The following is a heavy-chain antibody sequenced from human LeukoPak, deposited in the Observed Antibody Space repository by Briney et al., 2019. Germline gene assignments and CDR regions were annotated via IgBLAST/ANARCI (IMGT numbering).Heavy chain of an antibody. CDR2: ISSSSSTI. Sequence: GGSLRLSCAASGFTFSSYSMNWVRQAPGKGLEWVSYISSSSSTIYYADSVKGRFTISRDNAKNSLYLQMNSLRAEDTAVYYCASLKGNCSSTSCYTYNWFDPWGQGTLVTVSS. CDR3: ASLKGNCSSTSCYTYNWFDP. V-gene: IGHV3-48*01. D-gene: IGHD2-2*02. CDR1: GFTFSSYS. J-gene: IGHJ5*02.